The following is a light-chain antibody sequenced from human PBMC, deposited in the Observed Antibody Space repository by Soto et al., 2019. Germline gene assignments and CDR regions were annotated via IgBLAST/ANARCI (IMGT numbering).Light chain of an antibody. CDR2: GAS. CDR1: QSINTY. CDR3: QQYNNWPPGIT. J-gene: IGKJ5*01. V-gene: IGKV3-15*01. Sequence: EIVLAQSPGTLSLSPGERATPSCRASQSINTYLAWFQQKPGQAPRLLIYGASTRATGIPARFSGSGSGTEFTLTISSLQSEDFAVYYCQQYNNWPPGITFGQGTRLEIK.